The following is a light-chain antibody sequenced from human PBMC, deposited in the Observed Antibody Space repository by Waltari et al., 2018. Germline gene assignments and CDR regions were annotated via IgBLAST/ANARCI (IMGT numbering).Light chain of an antibody. V-gene: IGLV1-47*01. CDR3: AAWDDSLSVWV. CDR1: SSNIGRNY. Sequence: QSVLTQPPSASGTPGQRVTISCSGSSSNIGRNYVYWYQQLPGPAPKLLIYRNNQRPSGVPDRFSGSKSGTSASLASSGLRSEGEADYYCAAWDDSLSVWVFGGGTKRTVL. J-gene: IGLJ3*02. CDR2: RNN.